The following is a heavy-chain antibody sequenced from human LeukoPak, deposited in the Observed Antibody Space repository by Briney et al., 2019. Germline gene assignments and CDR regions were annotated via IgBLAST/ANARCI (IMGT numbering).Heavy chain of an antibody. V-gene: IGHV4-59*01. J-gene: IGHJ4*02. Sequence: SETLSLTCTVSGGSISGYYWSWIRQAPGKRLEWIGFVYYSGTTDWNPSLMSRVTISLDMSKNQFSLKLDSVTAADTAVYYCARGGSGSHFDLWGQGTLVTVSS. CDR2: VYYSGTT. D-gene: IGHD1-26*01. CDR1: GGSISGYY. CDR3: ARGGSGSHFDL.